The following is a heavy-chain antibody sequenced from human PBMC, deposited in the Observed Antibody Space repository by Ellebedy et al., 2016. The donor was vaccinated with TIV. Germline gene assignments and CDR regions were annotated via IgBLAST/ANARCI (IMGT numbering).Heavy chain of an antibody. V-gene: IGHV3-23*01. D-gene: IGHD3-10*01. CDR1: GFTFSTYA. CDR3: AKGSTETCFNVCWFDP. CDR2: ISGSGETT. J-gene: IGHJ5*02. Sequence: GGSLRLXXAASGFTFSTYAMSWVRRAPGKGLEWVSVISGSGETTYYADSVKGRFTISRDNSKNSLYLQMNSLRVEDTAVYYCAKGSTETCFNVCWFDPWGQGTQVTVSS.